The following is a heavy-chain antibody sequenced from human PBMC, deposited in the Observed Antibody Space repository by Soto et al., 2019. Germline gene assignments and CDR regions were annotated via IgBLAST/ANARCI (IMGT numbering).Heavy chain of an antibody. CDR1: GFTFSSYW. Sequence: EVQLVESGGGLVQPGGSLRLSCAASGFTFSSYWMHWVRQAPGKGLVWVSRINSDGSSTSYADSVKGRFTISRDNAKNTLYLQMNSLRAEDTAVYYCARVPLGRVVIHYFDYWGQGTLVTVSS. J-gene: IGHJ4*02. V-gene: IGHV3-74*01. CDR3: ARVPLGRVVIHYFDY. CDR2: INSDGSST. D-gene: IGHD2-21*01.